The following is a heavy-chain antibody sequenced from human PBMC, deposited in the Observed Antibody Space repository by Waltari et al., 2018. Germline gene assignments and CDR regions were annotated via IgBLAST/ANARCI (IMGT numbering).Heavy chain of an antibody. J-gene: IGHJ4*02. V-gene: IGHV3-21*01. D-gene: IGHD6-13*01. CDR2: ISSRSSYI. CDR1: GFTFSSYS. CDR3: ARGSIAAAGSVDY. Sequence: EVQLVESGGGLVKPGGSLRLSCAASGFTFSSYSMNWVRQAPGKGLEWVSSISSRSSYIYYADSVKGRFTISRDNAKNSLYLQMNSLRAEDTAVYYCARGSIAAAGSVDYWGQGTLVTVSS.